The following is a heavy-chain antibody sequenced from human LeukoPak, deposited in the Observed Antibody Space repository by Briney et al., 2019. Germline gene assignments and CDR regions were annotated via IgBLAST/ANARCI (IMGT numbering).Heavy chain of an antibody. CDR3: AREGDLYSSGWPGEDWFDP. D-gene: IGHD6-19*01. CDR2: INPNSGGT. J-gene: IGHJ5*02. Sequence: ASVKVSCKASGYTFTGYYMHWVRQAPGQGLEWMGWINPNSGGTNYAQKFQGRVTMTRDTSISTACMELSRLRSDDTAVYYCAREGDLYSSGWPGEDWFDPWGQGTLVTVSS. CDR1: GYTFTGYY. V-gene: IGHV1-2*02.